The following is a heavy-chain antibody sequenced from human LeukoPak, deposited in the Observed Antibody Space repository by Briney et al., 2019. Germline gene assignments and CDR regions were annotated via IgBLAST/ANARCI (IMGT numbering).Heavy chain of an antibody. Sequence: GGSLRLSCAASGFTFSSYWMHWVRQALGKGLVWVSRINSDGSSTSYADSVKGRFTISRDNAKNSLYLQMNSLRAEDMALYYCAKEDAGGERYFQHWGQGTLVTVSS. V-gene: IGHV3-74*01. D-gene: IGHD3-16*01. CDR2: INSDGSST. J-gene: IGHJ1*01. CDR1: GFTFSSYW. CDR3: AKEDAGGERYFQH.